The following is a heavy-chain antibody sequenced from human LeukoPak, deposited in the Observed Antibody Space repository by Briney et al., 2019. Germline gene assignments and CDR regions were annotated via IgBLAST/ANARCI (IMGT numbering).Heavy chain of an antibody. V-gene: IGHV4-61*02. CDR3: ARDSYSSSWTPGRDY. J-gene: IGHJ4*02. D-gene: IGHD6-13*01. Sequence: SQTLSLTCTVSGASISSGGYFWSWIRQPAGKGVEWIGRIETSGSTNYNPSLKSRVTISVDTSKNQFSLKLRSVTAADTAVYYCARDSYSSSWTPGRDYWGQGTLVTVSS. CDR1: GASISSGGYF. CDR2: IETSGST.